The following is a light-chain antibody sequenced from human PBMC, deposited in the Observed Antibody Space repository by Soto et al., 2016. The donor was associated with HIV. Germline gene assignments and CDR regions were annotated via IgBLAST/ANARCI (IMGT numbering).Light chain of an antibody. CDR3: QQSYSGLYT. Sequence: DIQMTQSPSSLSASLGDTVTIFCRASQNIFENLNWYQQRPGKAPRLLIYGSSKSQSGVPSTFSASGSGTDFRLTVTILQLEDFAVYFCQQSYSGLYTFGPGTRVDLK. CDR1: QNIFEN. CDR2: GSS. V-gene: IGKV1-39*01. J-gene: IGKJ3*01.